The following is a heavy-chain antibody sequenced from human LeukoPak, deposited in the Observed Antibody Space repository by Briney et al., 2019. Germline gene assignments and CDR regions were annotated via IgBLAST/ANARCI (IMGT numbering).Heavy chain of an antibody. CDR1: GFSVSTNY. V-gene: IGHV3-66*01. J-gene: IGHJ4*02. CDR2: IYADGST. Sequence: GGSLRLSCAASGFSVSTNYMTWVRQAPGKGLEWVSVIYADGSTYYSISVKGRFTISRDNTKNTLYLQMSSLRADDTAMYFCAREYRTRTDSLDYWGQGTLVTVSS. CDR3: AREYRTRTDSLDY. D-gene: IGHD3/OR15-3a*01.